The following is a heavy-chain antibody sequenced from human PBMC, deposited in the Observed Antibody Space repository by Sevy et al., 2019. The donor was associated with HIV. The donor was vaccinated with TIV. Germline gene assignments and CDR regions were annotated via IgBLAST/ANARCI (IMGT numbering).Heavy chain of an antibody. CDR1: GFSLSNYN. CDR2: ITGSGDYI. V-gene: IGHV3-21*01. D-gene: IGHD1-26*01. CDR3: AKWDADRRWYFDY. J-gene: IGHJ4*02. Sequence: GGSLRLSCAASGFSLSNYNMNWVRQAPGKGLEWVSSITGSGDYIYYADSVKGRFTISRDNAKNSLYLQMNSLKAEDTAVYYCAKWDADRRWYFDYWGQGTLVTVSS.